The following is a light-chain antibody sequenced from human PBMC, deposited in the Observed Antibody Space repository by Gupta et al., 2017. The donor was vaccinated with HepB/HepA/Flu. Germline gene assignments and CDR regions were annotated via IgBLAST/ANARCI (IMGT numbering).Light chain of an antibody. CDR1: QSLLASSNSQNY. J-gene: IGKJ2*01. V-gene: IGKV4-1*01. CDR3: QQYYSAPYT. CDR2: SAS. Sequence: DIVMTQSPDSPAVSPGVRATINCTSSQSLLASSNSQNYLAWYQQKPGQPPKVLIYSASTRKFGVPDRFSGSGSGTDFTLTSSSLQAEDVAVYYCQQYYSAPYTFGQGTKLEIK.